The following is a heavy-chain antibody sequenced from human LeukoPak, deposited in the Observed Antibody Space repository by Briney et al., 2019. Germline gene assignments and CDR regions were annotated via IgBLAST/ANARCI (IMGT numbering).Heavy chain of an antibody. CDR3: ARGFSGYYGSGSSFDY. CDR2: IYYSGST. Sequence: SETLSLTCTVSGGSISSYYWGWIRQPPGKGLGWIGSIYYSGSTYYNPSLKSRVTISVDTSKNQFSLKLSSVTAADTAVYYCARGFSGYYGSGSSFDYWGQGTLVTVSS. CDR1: GGSISSYY. J-gene: IGHJ4*02. V-gene: IGHV4-39*07. D-gene: IGHD3-10*01.